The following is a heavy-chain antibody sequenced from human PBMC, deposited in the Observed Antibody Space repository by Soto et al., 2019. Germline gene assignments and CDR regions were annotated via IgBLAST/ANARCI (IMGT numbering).Heavy chain of an antibody. D-gene: IGHD5-18*01. CDR1: GFTFSSYA. CDR3: AKDKSLETAMPRYYFDY. Sequence: LRLSCAASGFTFSSYAMSWVRQAPGKGLEWVSAISGSGGSTYYADFVKGRLTISRDNSKNTLYLQMNSLRAEDTAVYYCAKDKSLETAMPRYYFDYWGQGTLVTVSS. CDR2: ISGSGGST. V-gene: IGHV3-23*01. J-gene: IGHJ4*02.